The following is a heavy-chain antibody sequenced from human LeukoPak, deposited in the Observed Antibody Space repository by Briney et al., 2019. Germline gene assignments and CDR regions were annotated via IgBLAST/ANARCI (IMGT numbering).Heavy chain of an antibody. J-gene: IGHJ4*02. V-gene: IGHV3-33*08. CDR1: GFTFSSYA. Sequence: GESLRLSCAASGFTFSSYAMSWVRQAPGKGLEWVAVIWYDGSNKYYADSVKGRFTISRDNSKNTLSLQMNSLRAEDTAMYYCARDLRLSSGYLLYYFDYWGQGTLVTVSS. CDR3: ARDLRLSSGYLLYYFDY. D-gene: IGHD3-22*01. CDR2: IWYDGSNK.